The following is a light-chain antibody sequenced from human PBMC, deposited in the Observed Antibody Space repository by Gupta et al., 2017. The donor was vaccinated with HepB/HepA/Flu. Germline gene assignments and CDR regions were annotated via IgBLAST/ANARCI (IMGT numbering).Light chain of an antibody. J-gene: IGKJ2*01. CDR1: QSVSSN. Sequence: EIMMTQSPATLSVSPGERATLSCRASQSVSSNLAWYQRKPGQAPRLRTYGASARATGIPASFSGSGSGTKFSLTISSLQSEDSAVYYCQHHNNWPPDTFGQGTNLEIK. CDR3: QHHNNWPPDT. CDR2: GAS. V-gene: IGKV3-15*01.